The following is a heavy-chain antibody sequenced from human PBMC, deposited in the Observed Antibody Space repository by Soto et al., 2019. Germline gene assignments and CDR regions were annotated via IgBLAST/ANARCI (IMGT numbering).Heavy chain of an antibody. CDR3: ARTKTSAAALAPGYYYGMDV. J-gene: IGHJ6*02. CDR2: IYYSGST. CDR1: GGSISSGGYY. V-gene: IGHV4-31*03. D-gene: IGHD6-13*01. Sequence: KSSETLSLTCTVSGGSISSGGYYWSWIRQHPGKGLEWIGYIYYSGSTYYNPSLKSRVTISVDTSKNQFSLKLSSVTAADTAVYYCARTKTSAAALAPGYYYGMDVWGQGTTVTVSS.